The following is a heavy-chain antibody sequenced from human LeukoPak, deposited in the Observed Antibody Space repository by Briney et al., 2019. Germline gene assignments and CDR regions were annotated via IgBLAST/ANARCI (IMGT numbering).Heavy chain of an antibody. V-gene: IGHV3-30-3*01. Sequence: PGRSLRLSCAASGFTFSSYAMHWVRQAPGKGLEWVAVISYDGSNKYYAGSVKGRFTISRDNSKNTLYLQMNSLRAEDTAVYYCARATYYYDSSGYSLGYWGQGTLVTVSS. CDR3: ARATYYYDSSGYSLGY. J-gene: IGHJ4*02. CDR1: GFTFSSYA. D-gene: IGHD3-22*01. CDR2: ISYDGSNK.